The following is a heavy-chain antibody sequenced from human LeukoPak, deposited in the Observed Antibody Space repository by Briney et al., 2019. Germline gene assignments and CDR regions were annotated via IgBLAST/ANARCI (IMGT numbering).Heavy chain of an antibody. CDR3: AREDSYYGSGSPFSVYYYYYMDV. D-gene: IGHD3-10*01. Sequence: PSETLSLTCTVSGGSISSYYWSWIRQPAGKGLEWIGRIYTSGSTNYNPSLKSRVTMSVDTSKNQFSLKLSSVTAADTAVYYCAREDSYYGSGSPFSVYYYYYMDVWGKGTTVTISS. J-gene: IGHJ6*03. V-gene: IGHV4-4*07. CDR2: IYTSGST. CDR1: GGSISSYY.